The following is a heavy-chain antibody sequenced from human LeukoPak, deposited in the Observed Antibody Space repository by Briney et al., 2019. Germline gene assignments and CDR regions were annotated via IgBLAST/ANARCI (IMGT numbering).Heavy chain of an antibody. CDR2: IHSSGNT. D-gene: IGHD3-22*01. V-gene: IGHV4-4*07. Sequence: SETLSLTCTASGGSISSYYWSWIRIRQPAGKGLEGIGRIHSSGNTNYNPSLKGRVTVSVDTSKNQFSLRLFSVTASDTAGYCCASPNSGYSNFDYWGQGTLVTVSS. CDR3: ASPNSGYSNFDY. J-gene: IGHJ4*02. CDR1: GGSISSYY.